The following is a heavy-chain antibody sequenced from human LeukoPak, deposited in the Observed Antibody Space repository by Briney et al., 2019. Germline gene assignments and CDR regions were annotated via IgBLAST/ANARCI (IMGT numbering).Heavy chain of an antibody. Sequence: ASVKVSCKASGYTFTSYAMHWVRQAPGQRLEWMGWIHAGNGNTKYSQKFQGRVTITRDTSASTAYMELSSLRSEDTAVYHCARDPGIAVAGAFDYWGQGTLVTVSS. CDR1: GYTFTSYA. J-gene: IGHJ4*02. CDR3: ARDPGIAVAGAFDY. CDR2: IHAGNGNT. V-gene: IGHV1-3*01. D-gene: IGHD6-19*01.